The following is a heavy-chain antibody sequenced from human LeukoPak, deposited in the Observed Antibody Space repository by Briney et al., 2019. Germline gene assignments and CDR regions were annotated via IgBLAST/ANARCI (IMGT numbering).Heavy chain of an antibody. Sequence: SETLSLTCTVSGGSISSYYWSWIRQPPGKGLEWIGYIYYSGSTNYNPSLKSRVTISVDTSKNQFSLKLSSATAADTAVYYCARAPRDGYNSYYYYYGMDVWGQGTTVTVSS. CDR3: ARAPRDGYNSYYYYYGMDV. CDR1: GGSISSYY. V-gene: IGHV4-59*01. CDR2: IYYSGST. D-gene: IGHD5-24*01. J-gene: IGHJ6*02.